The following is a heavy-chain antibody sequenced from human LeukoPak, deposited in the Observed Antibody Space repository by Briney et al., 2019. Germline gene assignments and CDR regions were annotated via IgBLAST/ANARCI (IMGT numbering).Heavy chain of an antibody. J-gene: IGHJ4*02. CDR2: TSGSGGST. Sequence: GGSLRLSCVASGFAFSSSAMSWVRQAPGKGLEWVSSTSGSGGSTYYADSVKGRFTISRENAKNSLYLQMDSLTAGDTAMYYCARASGYSFGYTFDYWGQGTLVTVSS. D-gene: IGHD5-18*01. CDR3: ARASGYSFGYTFDY. V-gene: IGHV3-23*01. CDR1: GFAFSSSA.